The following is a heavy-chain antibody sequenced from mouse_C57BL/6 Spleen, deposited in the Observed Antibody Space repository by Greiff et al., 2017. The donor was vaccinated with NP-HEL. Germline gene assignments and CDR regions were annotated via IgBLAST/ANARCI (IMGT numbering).Heavy chain of an antibody. D-gene: IGHD2-1*01. V-gene: IGHV1-81*01. CDR3: ARLGGNYYYYVMDY. J-gene: IGHJ4*01. CDR2: IYPRSGNT. Sequence: QVQLQQSGAELARPGASVKLSCKASGYTFTSYGISWVKQRTGQGLEWIGEIYPRSGNTYYNEKFKGKATLTADKSSSTAYMELRSLTSEDSAVYFCARLGGNYYYYVMDYWGQGTSVTVSS. CDR1: GYTFTSYG.